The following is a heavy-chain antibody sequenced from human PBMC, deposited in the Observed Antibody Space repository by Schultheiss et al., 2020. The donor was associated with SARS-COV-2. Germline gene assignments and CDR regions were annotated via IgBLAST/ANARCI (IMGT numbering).Heavy chain of an antibody. D-gene: IGHD2-15*01. Sequence: SETLSLTCTVSGGSISSYYWGWIRQPPGKGLEWIGSIYHSGSTYYNPSLKSRVTISVDTSKNQFSLKLSSVTAADTAVYYCARVIAGSESYFDYWGQGTLVTVSS. CDR1: GGSISSYY. CDR2: IYHSGST. V-gene: IGHV4-39*07. J-gene: IGHJ4*02. CDR3: ARVIAGSESYFDY.